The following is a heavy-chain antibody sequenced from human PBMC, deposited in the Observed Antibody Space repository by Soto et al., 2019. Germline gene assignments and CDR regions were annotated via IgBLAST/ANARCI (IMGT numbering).Heavy chain of an antibody. J-gene: IGHJ4*02. CDR2: VYYAGTT. V-gene: IGHV4-59*08. CDR3: ARLGAYYQALDS. Sequence: QIQLQESGPGLVKPSETLSLSCTVSDGSITPNYYTWVRQPPGKGLEWIGYVYYAGTTTYNPSLKSRVSISIDTSKNEVSLKLSSGTAADTAVYYCARLGAYYQALDSWGQGTLVTVSS. D-gene: IGHD3-22*01. CDR1: DGSITPNY.